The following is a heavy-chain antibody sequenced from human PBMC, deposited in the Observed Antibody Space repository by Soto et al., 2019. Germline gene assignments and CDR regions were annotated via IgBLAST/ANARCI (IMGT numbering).Heavy chain of an antibody. CDR3: AQTLGLAVAGPGRFDL. Sequence: QVQLVQSGAEVKKPGSSVKVSCKASGGTFRSYAISWVRQAPGQGLEWMGGIIPIFGRANYAQNFQGRVTITAAASTSTAYMELSSLRSEDTAVYYCAQTLGLAVAGPGRFDLWGRGTLVTVSS. CDR1: GGTFRSYA. V-gene: IGHV1-69*12. J-gene: IGHJ2*01. CDR2: IIPIFGRA. D-gene: IGHD6-19*01.